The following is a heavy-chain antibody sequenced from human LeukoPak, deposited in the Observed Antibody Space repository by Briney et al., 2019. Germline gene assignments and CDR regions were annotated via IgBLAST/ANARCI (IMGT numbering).Heavy chain of an antibody. D-gene: IGHD6-13*01. J-gene: IGHJ4*02. CDR3: ARVSGSSSWRSFDY. V-gene: IGHV1-2*02. CDR1: GYTFTGYY. Sequence: GASVKVSCKASGYTFTGYYMHWVRQAPGQGLEWMGWINPNSGGTNYAQKFQGRVTMTRDTSISTAYMELSRLRSDDTAVYYCARVSGSSSWRSFDYWGQGTLVTVSS. CDR2: INPNSGGT.